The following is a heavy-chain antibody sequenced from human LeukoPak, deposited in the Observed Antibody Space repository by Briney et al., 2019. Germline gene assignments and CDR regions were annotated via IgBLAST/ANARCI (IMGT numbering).Heavy chain of an antibody. J-gene: IGHJ4*02. CDR1: GGSISSSSYY. V-gene: IGHV4-39*07. Sequence: SETLSLTCTVSGGSISSSSYYWGWIRQPPGKGLEWIGSIYYSGSTNYNPSLKSRVTISVDTSKNQFSLKLSSVTAADTAVYYCARGRRGYYDSSGYYGDYWGQGTLVTVSS. CDR3: ARGRRGYYDSSGYYGDY. D-gene: IGHD3-22*01. CDR2: IYYSGST.